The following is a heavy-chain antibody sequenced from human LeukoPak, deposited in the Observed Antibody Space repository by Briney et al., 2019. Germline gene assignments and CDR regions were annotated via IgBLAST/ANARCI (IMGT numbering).Heavy chain of an antibody. CDR2: IYPGDSDT. CDR3: ARSILRYFDYFDY. CDR1: GYDFTSHW. Sequence: GESLQISYKGSGYDFTSHWIGWVRPMPGKGLGWMGIIYPGDSDTRYSPSFQGQVTISADKSISTAYLQWSSLKASDTAVYYCARSILRYFDYFDYWGQGTLVTVSS. D-gene: IGHD3-9*01. V-gene: IGHV5-51*01. J-gene: IGHJ4*02.